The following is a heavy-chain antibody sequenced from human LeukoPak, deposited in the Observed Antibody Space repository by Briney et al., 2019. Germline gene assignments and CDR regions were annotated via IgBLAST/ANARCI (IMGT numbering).Heavy chain of an antibody. J-gene: IGHJ5*01. V-gene: IGHV3-30*18. Sequence: PGRSLTLSCAATRFTSSSYAKHPLRQAPGKGLEWVADISYDGSSKYYADSVKGRFTVPRDNSKNTLFLQMNSLRAEDTAVYYCAKDRSYSWNYADSWGQGTLVTVSS. D-gene: IGHD1-7*01. CDR2: ISYDGSSK. CDR1: RFTSSSYA. CDR3: AKDRSYSWNYADS.